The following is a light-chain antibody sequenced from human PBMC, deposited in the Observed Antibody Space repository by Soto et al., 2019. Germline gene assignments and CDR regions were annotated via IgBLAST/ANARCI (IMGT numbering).Light chain of an antibody. CDR3: QKYESTPPT. CDR1: QSVLYSSNNKNY. J-gene: IGKJ2*01. V-gene: IGKV4-1*01. Sequence: DIVMTQSPDSLAVSLGERATINCKSSQSVLYSSNNKNYLAWYQQRPGQPPKLLIYWASTRESGVPDRFSGAGSGTDFTLTSTSLQAEDVAVYYCQKYESTPPTFGQGTKLEI. CDR2: WAS.